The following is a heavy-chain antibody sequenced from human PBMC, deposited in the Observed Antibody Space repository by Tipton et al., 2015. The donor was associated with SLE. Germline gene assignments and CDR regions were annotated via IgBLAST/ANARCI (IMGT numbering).Heavy chain of an antibody. D-gene: IGHD7-27*01. CDR1: GGSISNGAYF. CDR2: IYYSGST. CDR3: ARLTPWGYDY. J-gene: IGHJ4*02. Sequence: TLSLTCTVSGGSISNGAYFWGCIRQHPGKGLEWIGNIYYSGSTNYNPSLKSRVTISVDTSKNQFSLSLISVTAADTAVYYCARLTPWGYDYWGPGMLVTVSS. V-gene: IGHV4-31*03.